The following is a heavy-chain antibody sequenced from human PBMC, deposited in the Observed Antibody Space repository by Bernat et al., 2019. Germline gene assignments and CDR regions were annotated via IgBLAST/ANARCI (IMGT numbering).Heavy chain of an antibody. D-gene: IGHD2-15*01. Sequence: QVQLVQSGAEVKKPGASVKVSCKASGYTFTSYAMHWVRQAPGQRLEWMGWINAGNGNTKYSQKFQGRVTITRDTSASTAYMELSSLRSEDTAVYYCATGTGGYCSGGSCYSGAFGYYGMDVWGQGTTVTVSS. CDR2: INAGNGNT. J-gene: IGHJ6*02. CDR1: GYTFTSYA. CDR3: ATGTGGYCSGGSCYSGAFGYYGMDV. V-gene: IGHV1-3*01.